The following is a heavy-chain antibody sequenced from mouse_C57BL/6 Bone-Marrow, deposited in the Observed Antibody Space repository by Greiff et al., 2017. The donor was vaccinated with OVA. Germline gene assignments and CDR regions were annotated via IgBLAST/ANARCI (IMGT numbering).Heavy chain of an antibody. CDR2: ISSGGDYI. Sequence: EVKVVDSGEGLVKPGGSLKLSCAASGFTFSSYAMSWVRQTPEKRLEWVAYISSGGDYIYYADTVKGRFTISRDNARNTLYLQMSSLKSEDTAMYYCIRGGYYGSYWYFDVWGTGTTVTVSS. D-gene: IGHD1-1*01. J-gene: IGHJ1*03. CDR3: IRGGYYGSYWYFDV. CDR1: GFTFSSYA. V-gene: IGHV5-9-1*02.